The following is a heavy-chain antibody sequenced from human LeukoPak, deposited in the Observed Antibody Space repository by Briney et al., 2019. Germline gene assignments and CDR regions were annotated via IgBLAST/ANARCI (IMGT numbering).Heavy chain of an antibody. Sequence: SETLSLTCAVSGGSFSGYYWSWIRQPPGKGLEWIGETNHSGSTNYNPSLKSRVTISVDTSKNQFSLKLSSVTAADTAVYYCARRGGYCSGGSCYTIRHYFDYWGQGTLVTVSS. CDR3: ARRGGYCSGGSCYTIRHYFDY. V-gene: IGHV4-34*01. CDR1: GGSFSGYY. J-gene: IGHJ4*02. D-gene: IGHD2-15*01. CDR2: TNHSGST.